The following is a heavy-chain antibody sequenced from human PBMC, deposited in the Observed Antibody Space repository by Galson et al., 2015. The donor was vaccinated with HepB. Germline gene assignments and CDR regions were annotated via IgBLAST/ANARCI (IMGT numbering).Heavy chain of an antibody. CDR1: GFTFSNAW. CDR3: TTEPDDFWSGYYDY. J-gene: IGHJ4*02. CDR2: IKSKTDGGTT. D-gene: IGHD3-3*01. V-gene: IGHV3-15*01. Sequence: SLRLSCAASGFTFSNAWMSWVRQAPGKGLEWVGRIKSKTDGGTTDYAAPVKGRFTISRDDSKNTLYLQMNSLKTEDTAVYYCTTEPDDFWSGYYDYWGQGTLVTVSS.